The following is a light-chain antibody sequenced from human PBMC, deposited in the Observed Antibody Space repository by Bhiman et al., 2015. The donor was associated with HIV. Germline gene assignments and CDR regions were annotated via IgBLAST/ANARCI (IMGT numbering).Light chain of an antibody. J-gene: IGLJ1*01. V-gene: IGLV2-14*01. Sequence: QSALTQPASVSGSPGQSITISCTGTSSDVGGYNYVSWYQQHPGKAPKLMIYDVSKRPSGVSNRFSGSKSGNTASLTISGLQAEDEADYYCSSYTSSSLCVFGTGTKVTVL. CDR2: DVS. CDR3: SSYTSSSLCV. CDR1: SSDVGGYNY.